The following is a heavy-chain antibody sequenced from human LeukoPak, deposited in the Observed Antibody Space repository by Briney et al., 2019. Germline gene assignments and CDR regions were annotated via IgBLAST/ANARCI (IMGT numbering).Heavy chain of an antibody. CDR2: ISSDSGHI. CDR3: ARDHTYDFWSGYSHPTHPFDY. CDR1: GFTFTDYS. J-gene: IGHJ4*02. V-gene: IGHV3-21*01. Sequence: GGSLTLSCAAAGFTFTDYSMNWVRQAPGKGLEWVSTISSDSGHIYYADSVKGRFTISRDNAKNSLYLQMNSLRAEDTAVYYCARDHTYDFWSGYSHPTHPFDYWGQGTLVTVSS. D-gene: IGHD3-3*01.